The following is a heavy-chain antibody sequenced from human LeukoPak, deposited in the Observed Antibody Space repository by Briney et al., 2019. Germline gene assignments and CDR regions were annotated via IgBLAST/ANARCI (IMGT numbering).Heavy chain of an antibody. CDR2: IFYRGST. D-gene: IGHD6-6*01. V-gene: IGHV4-39*07. J-gene: IGHJ4*02. CDR3: ARTRSRLGYFDY. Sequence: SETLSLTCTVSGGSISSTYYWGWIRQPPGKGLEWIGSIFYRGSTYNNPSLKSRVTISVDTSKNQFSLKLRSVTAADTAVYYCARTRSRLGYFDYWGQGTLVTVSS. CDR1: GGSISSTYY.